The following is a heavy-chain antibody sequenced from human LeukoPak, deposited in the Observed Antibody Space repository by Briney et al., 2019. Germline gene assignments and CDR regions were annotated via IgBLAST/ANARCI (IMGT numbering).Heavy chain of an antibody. J-gene: IGHJ4*02. V-gene: IGHV4-38-2*02. Sequence: PSETLSLTCTVSGYSISSGYYWGWIRQPPGKGLEWIGSIYHSGSTFDNPSLKSRVTISVDTSKNQFSLKLSSVTAADTAVYYCARGVARSSKFHFSYYFDYWGQGTLVTVSS. CDR2: IYHSGST. CDR3: ARGVARSSKFHFSYYFDY. CDR1: GYSISSGYY. D-gene: IGHD6-6*01.